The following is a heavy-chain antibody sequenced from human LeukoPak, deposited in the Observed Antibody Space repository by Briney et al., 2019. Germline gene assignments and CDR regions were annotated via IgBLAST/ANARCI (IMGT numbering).Heavy chain of an antibody. CDR3: ARDVVAAVGSFDY. V-gene: IGHV4-4*07. CDR1: GASFSDYF. CDR2: IYTSGST. Sequence: SETLSLTCSVSGASFSDYFWNWIRQPAGKGLEWIGHIYTSGSTNYNPSLKSRVTMSVDTSKNQFFLKLSSVTAADTAVYYCARDVVAAVGSFDYWGQGILVTVSS. D-gene: IGHD6-13*01. J-gene: IGHJ4*02.